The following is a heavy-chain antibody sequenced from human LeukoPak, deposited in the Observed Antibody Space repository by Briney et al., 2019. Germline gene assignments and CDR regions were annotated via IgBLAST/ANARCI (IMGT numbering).Heavy chain of an antibody. CDR3: AKRRSSSYGMDV. Sequence: GGSLRLSCAASGFTFSSYAMSWVRQAPGKGLEWVSAISGSGGSTYYADSVKGRFTISRDNSKNTLYLQMSSLRAEDTAVYYCAKRRSSSYGMDVWGQGTTVTVSS. J-gene: IGHJ6*02. V-gene: IGHV3-23*01. CDR1: GFTFSSYA. CDR2: ISGSGGST. D-gene: IGHD6-13*01.